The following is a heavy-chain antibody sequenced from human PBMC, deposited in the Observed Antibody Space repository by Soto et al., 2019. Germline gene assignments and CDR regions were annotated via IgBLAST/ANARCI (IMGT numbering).Heavy chain of an antibody. CDR3: ARESWRIQTDFHY. CDR2: ISTSGSDI. CDR1: GFTFSSYE. V-gene: IGHV3-48*03. J-gene: IGHJ4*02. D-gene: IGHD5-18*01. Sequence: PGGSLRLSCEASGFTFSSYEMNWVRQAPGKGLEWVSYISTSGSDIYYADSVKGRFTISRDNAKNSLYLQMNSLRAEDTAVYYCARESWRIQTDFHYWGQGTLVTVSS.